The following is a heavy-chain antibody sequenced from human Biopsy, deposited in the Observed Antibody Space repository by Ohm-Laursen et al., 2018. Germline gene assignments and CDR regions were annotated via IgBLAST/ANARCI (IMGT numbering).Heavy chain of an antibody. D-gene: IGHD3-22*01. Sequence: SQTLSLTCTVSGDSISTYYWSWIRQPPGKGLQWIGYIYYTGNTDYNPSLQSRVTISVDTSKNHFSLRLRSMTPADTAMYYCARDRGYYSDRTVPGYLDLWGRGTLVTVSS. CDR1: GDSISTYY. V-gene: IGHV4-59*01. CDR2: IYYTGNT. J-gene: IGHJ2*01. CDR3: ARDRGYYSDRTVPGYLDL.